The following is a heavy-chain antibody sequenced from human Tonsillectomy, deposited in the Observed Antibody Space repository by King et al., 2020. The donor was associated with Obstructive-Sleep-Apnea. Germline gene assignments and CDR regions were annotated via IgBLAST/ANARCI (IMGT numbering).Heavy chain of an antibody. D-gene: IGHD2-15*01. CDR2: ICFSGST. J-gene: IGHJ4*02. Sequence: LQLQESGPGRVEPSETLSLTCTVSGDSISGYYWSWIRQPPGKGLEWMGYICFSGSTNYNPSLKSRVTMSIYTSKSQLSLKLSSVTAADTAVYYCAREKVALDYSDYWGQGTLVTVSS. V-gene: IGHV4-59*01. CDR1: GDSISGYY. CDR3: AREKVALDYSDY.